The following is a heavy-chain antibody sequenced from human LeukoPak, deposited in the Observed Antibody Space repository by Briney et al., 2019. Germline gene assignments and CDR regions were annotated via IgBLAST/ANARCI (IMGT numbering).Heavy chain of an antibody. D-gene: IGHD2-15*01. Sequence: GGSLRLSCAASGFTFDDYAMHWVRQAPGKGLEWVSGISYNSDTIAYADSVKGRFTISRDNAKNSLYLQMNSLRAEDTALYYCAKGYCSGGSCYQAFDIWGQGTMVTVSS. CDR2: ISYNSDTI. CDR1: GFTFDDYA. J-gene: IGHJ3*02. V-gene: IGHV3-9*01. CDR3: AKGYCSGGSCYQAFDI.